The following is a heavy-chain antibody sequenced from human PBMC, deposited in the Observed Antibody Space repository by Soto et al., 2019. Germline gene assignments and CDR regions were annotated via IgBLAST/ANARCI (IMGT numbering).Heavy chain of an antibody. Sequence: SETLSLTCTVSGGSISSSSYYWGWIRQPPGKGLEWIGSIYYSGSTYYNPSLKSRVTISVDTSKNQFSLKLSSVTAADTAVYYCARHLYYYDSSGYYPTFGNWFDPWGQGTLVTVSS. D-gene: IGHD3-22*01. J-gene: IGHJ5*02. V-gene: IGHV4-39*01. CDR2: IYYSGST. CDR3: ARHLYYYDSSGYYPTFGNWFDP. CDR1: GGSISSSSYY.